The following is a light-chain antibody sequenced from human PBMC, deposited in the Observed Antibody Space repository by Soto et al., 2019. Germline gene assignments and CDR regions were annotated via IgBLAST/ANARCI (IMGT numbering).Light chain of an antibody. V-gene: IGKV1-5*03. Sequence: DIQMTQSPSTLSASVGDRVTITCRASQSISSWLAWYQQKPGKAPKLLIYKASSLESGVPTRFRGSGSGTEITLTISNLQPDDFATYYCQQYNSFPTFGQGTKVEIK. J-gene: IGKJ1*01. CDR1: QSISSW. CDR3: QQYNSFPT. CDR2: KAS.